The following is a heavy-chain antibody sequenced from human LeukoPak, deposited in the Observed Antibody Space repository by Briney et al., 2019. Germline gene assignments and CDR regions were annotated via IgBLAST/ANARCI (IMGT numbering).Heavy chain of an antibody. CDR2: ISGSGGST. CDR3: ASGGLIWFGESIY. J-gene: IGHJ4*02. Sequence: GGSLRLSCAASGFTFSSYAMSWVRQSPGKGLEWVSAISGSGGSTYYADSVKGRLTISRDNSKNTLYLQMNSLRAEDTAVYYCASGGLIWFGESIYWGQGTLVTVSS. V-gene: IGHV3-23*01. CDR1: GFTFSSYA. D-gene: IGHD3-10*01.